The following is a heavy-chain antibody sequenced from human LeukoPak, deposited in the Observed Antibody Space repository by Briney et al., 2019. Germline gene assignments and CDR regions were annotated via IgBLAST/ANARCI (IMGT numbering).Heavy chain of an antibody. J-gene: IGHJ3*02. V-gene: IGHV3-21*01. CDR3: ARKMKTGDRVGSFDI. CDR2: IGSDGSYI. D-gene: IGHD1-1*01. Sequence: GGSLRLSCAASGLSFSRHNMNWVRQAPMKGLEWVSSIGSDGSYIYYADSVQGRFTISRDNAKNSLYLQMNSLTAEDTAVYYCARKMKTGDRVGSFDIWGQGTMVTVSS. CDR1: GLSFSRHN.